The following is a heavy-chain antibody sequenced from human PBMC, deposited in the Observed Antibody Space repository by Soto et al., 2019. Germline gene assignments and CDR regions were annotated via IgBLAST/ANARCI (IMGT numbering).Heavy chain of an antibody. D-gene: IGHD2-15*01. CDR1: GGSFSGYY. CDR3: ARVVAANAFDI. V-gene: IGHV4-34*01. Sequence: SETLSLTCAVYGGSFSGYYWSWIRQPPGKGLEWIGEINHSGSTNYNPSLKSRVTISVDTSKNQFSLKLSSVTAADTAVYYCARVVAANAFDIWGQGTMVTVSS. J-gene: IGHJ3*02. CDR2: INHSGST.